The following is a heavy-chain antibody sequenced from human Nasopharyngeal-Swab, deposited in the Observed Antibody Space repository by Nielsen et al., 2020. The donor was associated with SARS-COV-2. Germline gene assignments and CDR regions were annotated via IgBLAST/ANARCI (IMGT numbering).Heavy chain of an antibody. V-gene: IGHV4-39*01. Sequence: SETLSLTCTVSGASISSSNYYWGWIRQPPGKGLEWIGTIYYSGNTYFNPSLKSRVTMSVDTSKHQFSLNLSSVTAADTAVYYCARGTRTYYYGSGSYYRRADGMDVWGQGTTVTVSS. D-gene: IGHD3-10*01. CDR2: IYYSGNT. CDR1: GASISSSNYY. J-gene: IGHJ6*02. CDR3: ARGTRTYYYGSGSYYRRADGMDV.